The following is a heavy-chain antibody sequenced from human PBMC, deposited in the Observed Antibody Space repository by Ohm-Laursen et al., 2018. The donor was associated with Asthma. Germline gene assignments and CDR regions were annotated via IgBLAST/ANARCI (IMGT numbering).Heavy chain of an antibody. CDR1: GFTFSPYS. V-gene: IGHV3-30-3*01. CDR2: GGSYYDGGLK. CDR3: ARDVMEWYLPAFDF. J-gene: IGHJ4*02. Sequence: SLRLSCTASGFTFSPYSINWVRQAPGKGLEWVAVGGSYYDGGLKYYADSVNGRFTVSRDDSKNTLYLQMNSLRPDDTAVYYCARDVMEWYLPAFDFWGQGTLVTVSS. D-gene: IGHD3-3*01.